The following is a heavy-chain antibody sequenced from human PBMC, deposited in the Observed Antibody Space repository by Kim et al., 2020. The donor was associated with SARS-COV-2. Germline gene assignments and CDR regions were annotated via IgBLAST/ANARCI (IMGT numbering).Heavy chain of an antibody. Sequence: SETLSLTCTVSGGSVSSGSYYWSWIRQPPGKGLEWIGYIYYSGSTNYNPSLKSRVTISVDTSKNQFSLKLSSVTAADTAVYYCARVGSSSWYRNSPRPRLYFDYWGQGTLVTVSS. D-gene: IGHD6-13*01. CDR1: GGSVSSGSYY. J-gene: IGHJ4*02. CDR2: IYYSGST. V-gene: IGHV4-61*01. CDR3: ARVGSSSWYRNSPRPRLYFDY.